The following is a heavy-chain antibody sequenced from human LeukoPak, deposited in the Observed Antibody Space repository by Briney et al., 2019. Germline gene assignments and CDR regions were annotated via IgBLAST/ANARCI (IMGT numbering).Heavy chain of an antibody. D-gene: IGHD4-17*01. Sequence: ASVKVSCKASGGTFSSYAISWVRQAPGQGLEWMGWINPNSGGTNYAQKFQGRVTMTRDTSISTAYMELSRLRSDDTAVYYCARSYDYGDYQHYYYGMDVWGQGTTVTVSS. J-gene: IGHJ6*02. CDR2: INPNSGGT. CDR3: ARSYDYGDYQHYYYGMDV. V-gene: IGHV1-2*02. CDR1: GGTFSSYA.